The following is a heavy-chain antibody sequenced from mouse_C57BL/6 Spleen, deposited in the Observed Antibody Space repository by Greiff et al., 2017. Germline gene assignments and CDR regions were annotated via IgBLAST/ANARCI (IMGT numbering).Heavy chain of an antibody. J-gene: IGHJ4*01. CDR1: GYAFSSYW. D-gene: IGHD2-5*01. CDR3: ARTGSKYGGAMDC. Sequence: QVQLQQSGAELVKPGASVKISCKASGYAFSSYWMNWVQQRPGKGLEWIGPIYPGDGDTNYNGKFKGQATLPAAKSSSTAYMQLSSLTAEEGAGDFWARTGSKYGGAMDCGGQGTSVTVAS. V-gene: IGHV1-80*01. CDR2: IYPGDGDT.